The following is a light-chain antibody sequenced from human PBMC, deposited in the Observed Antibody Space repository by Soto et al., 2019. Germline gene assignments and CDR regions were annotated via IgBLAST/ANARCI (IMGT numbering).Light chain of an antibody. CDR3: CSYAGTFTYV. J-gene: IGLJ1*01. Sequence: QSVLTQPRSVSGSPGQSVTISCTGSSSDVGGYNYVSWYQQESGKAPKVIIYDVDQRPSGVPYRFSGSRSDNTASLTISGLQAEGEADYYCCSYAGTFTYVFGTGTKGTVL. V-gene: IGLV2-11*01. CDR2: DVD. CDR1: SSDVGGYNY.